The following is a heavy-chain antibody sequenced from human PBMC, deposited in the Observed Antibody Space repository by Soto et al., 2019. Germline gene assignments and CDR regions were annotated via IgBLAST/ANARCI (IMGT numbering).Heavy chain of an antibody. CDR2: GYSSGII. CDR3: AREAAETVGDGFWFDT. V-gene: IGHV4-4*07. Sequence: QVQLQESGPGLVKPSETLSVTCTVSGDSVSGYHWTWIRQPAGKGLEWIGRGYSSGIIDDNPSLKSRITVPVATSKNQFYLKVTSVTAADTAVDFCAREAAETVGDGFWFDTWGQGTLVTVSS. D-gene: IGHD2-21*02. J-gene: IGHJ5*02. CDR1: GDSVSGYH.